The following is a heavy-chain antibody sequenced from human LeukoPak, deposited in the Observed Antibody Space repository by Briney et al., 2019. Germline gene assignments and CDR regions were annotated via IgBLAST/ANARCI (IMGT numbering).Heavy chain of an antibody. Sequence: SETLSLTCAVYGGSSSGYYWSWIRQPPGKGLEWIGEINHSGSTNYNPSLKSRVTISVDTSKNQFSLKLSSVTAADTAVYYCARGGGPPFDVWGSYRPRSYYGMDVWGQGTTVTVSS. J-gene: IGHJ6*02. CDR1: GGSSSGYY. V-gene: IGHV4-34*01. CDR2: INHSGST. CDR3: ARGGGPPFDVWGSYRPRSYYGMDV. D-gene: IGHD3-16*02.